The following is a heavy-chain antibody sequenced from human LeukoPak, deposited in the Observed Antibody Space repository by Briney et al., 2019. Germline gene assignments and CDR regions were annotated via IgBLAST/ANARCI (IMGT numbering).Heavy chain of an antibody. CDR3: ARSSNQGNYDYNY. CDR1: GGTFSSYA. CDR2: IIPIFGTA. D-gene: IGHD1-7*01. Sequence: SVKVSCKASGGTFSSYAISWVRQAPGQGLEWMGGIIPIFGTANYAQKFQGRVTITADESTSTAYMELSSLRSEDTAVYYCARSSNQGNYDYNYWGQGTLVTVSS. J-gene: IGHJ4*02. V-gene: IGHV1-69*01.